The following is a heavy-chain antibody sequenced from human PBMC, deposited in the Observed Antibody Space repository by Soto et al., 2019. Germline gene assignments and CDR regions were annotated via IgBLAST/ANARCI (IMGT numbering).Heavy chain of an antibody. V-gene: IGHV4-4*02. CDR1: SGSISSSNW. CDR3: ARLYASGRWFDP. Sequence: PSETLSLTCAVSSGSISSSNWWSWVRQPPGKGLEWIGEINHSGSTNYNPSLKSRVTISVDKSKNQFSLKLSSVTAADTAVYYCARLYASGRWFDPWGQGTLVTVSS. J-gene: IGHJ5*02. CDR2: INHSGST. D-gene: IGHD3-10*01.